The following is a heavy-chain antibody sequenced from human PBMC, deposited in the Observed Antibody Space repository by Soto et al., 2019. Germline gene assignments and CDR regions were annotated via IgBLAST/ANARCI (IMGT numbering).Heavy chain of an antibody. CDR1: GGSISSGGYS. Sequence: QLQLQESGSGLVKTSQTLSLTCAVSGGSISSGGYSWSWIRQPTGMGLEWIGYIYHSGSSSNNPDIKGRGFLSLDRYKSQFYLKWRYVTDAYTAGDYWAAGGGLPRYSWVQGTLVDASS. D-gene: IGHD2-15*01. J-gene: IGHJ4*02. CDR3: AAGGGLPRYS. CDR2: IYHSGSS. V-gene: IGHV4-30-2*01.